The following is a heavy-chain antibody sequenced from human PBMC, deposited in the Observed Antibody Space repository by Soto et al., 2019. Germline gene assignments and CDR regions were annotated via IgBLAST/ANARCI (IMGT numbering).Heavy chain of an antibody. CDR2: IWYDGSNK. CDR1: GFTFSSYG. D-gene: IGHD3-22*01. Sequence: QVQLVESGGGVVQPGRSLRLSCAASGFTFSSYGMHWVRQAPGKGLEWVAVIWYDGSNKYYADSVKGRFTISRDNSKNTLYLQMNSLRAEDTAVCYCARDPTLWSRMIVGGGYFDYWGQGTLVTVSS. J-gene: IGHJ4*02. V-gene: IGHV3-33*01. CDR3: ARDPTLWSRMIVGGGYFDY.